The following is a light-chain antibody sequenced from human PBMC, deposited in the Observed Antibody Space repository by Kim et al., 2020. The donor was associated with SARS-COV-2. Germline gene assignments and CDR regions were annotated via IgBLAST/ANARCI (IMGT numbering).Light chain of an antibody. CDR2: AAS. Sequence: FLSASVGDRVTITCRASQGISNSLAWYQQKPGKAPKLLIFAASILQSGAPSRFSGSGSGTEFTLTINSLQPEDFATYYCQQLNSFFGPGTKVDIK. J-gene: IGKJ3*01. CDR3: QQLNSF. CDR1: QGISNS. V-gene: IGKV1-9*01.